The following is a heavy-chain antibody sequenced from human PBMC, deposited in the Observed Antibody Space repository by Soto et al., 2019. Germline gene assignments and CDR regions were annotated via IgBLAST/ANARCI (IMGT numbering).Heavy chain of an antibody. D-gene: IGHD1-1*01. CDR3: ARGQRSDYYYYYYMDV. V-gene: IGHV4-59*01. CDR1: GGSISSYY. Sequence: QVQLQESGPGLVKPSETLSLTCTVSGGSISSYYWSWIRQPPGKGLEWIGYIYYSGSTNYNPSLMSRVTISVDTSKNQFSLKLSSVTAADTAVYYCARGQRSDYYYYYYMDVWGKGTTVTVSS. CDR2: IYYSGST. J-gene: IGHJ6*03.